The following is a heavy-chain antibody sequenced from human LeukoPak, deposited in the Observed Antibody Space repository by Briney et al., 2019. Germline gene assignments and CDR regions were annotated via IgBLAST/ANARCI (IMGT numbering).Heavy chain of an antibody. D-gene: IGHD2-15*01. CDR2: IIPIFGTA. V-gene: IGHV1-69*05. CDR1: GGTFSSYA. CDR3: ANRIPGHPAEDAFDI. J-gene: IGHJ3*02. Sequence: ASVKVSCKASGGTFSSYAISWVRQAPGQGLEWMGRIIPIFGTANYAQKFQGRVTITTDESTSTAYMELSSLRSGDTAVYYCANRIPGHPAEDAFDIWGQGTMVTVSS.